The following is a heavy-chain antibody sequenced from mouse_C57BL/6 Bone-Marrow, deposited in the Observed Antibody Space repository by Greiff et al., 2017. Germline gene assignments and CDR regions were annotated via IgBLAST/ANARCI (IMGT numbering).Heavy chain of an antibody. CDR2: IYPRSGNT. CDR1: GYTFTSYG. V-gene: IGHV1-81*01. Sequence: QVQLQQSGAELARPGASVKLSCKASGYTFTSYGISWVKQRTGQGLEWIGEIYPRSGNTYYNEKFKGKATLTADKSSSTAYMELRSLTSEDSAVYFCARGILLQSVLYAMDYWGQGTSVTVSS. D-gene: IGHD2-12*01. J-gene: IGHJ4*01. CDR3: ARGILLQSVLYAMDY.